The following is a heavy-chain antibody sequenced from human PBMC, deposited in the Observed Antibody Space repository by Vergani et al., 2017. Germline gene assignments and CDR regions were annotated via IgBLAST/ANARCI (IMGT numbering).Heavy chain of an antibody. V-gene: IGHV3-48*04. CDR2: ISSSGSTI. J-gene: IGHJ4*02. Sequence: VQLVESGGGVVQSGESLRLSCVASGFTHSPFGAFGMHWVRQAPGKGLVWVSYISSSGSTIYYADSVKGRFTISRDNAKNSLYLQMNSLRAEDTAVYYCASSKDPGTFDYWGQGTLVTVSS. CDR3: ASSKDPGTFDY. CDR1: GFTHSPFG. D-gene: IGHD2-2*01.